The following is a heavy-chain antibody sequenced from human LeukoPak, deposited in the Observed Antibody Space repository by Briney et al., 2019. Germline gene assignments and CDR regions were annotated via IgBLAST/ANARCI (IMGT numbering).Heavy chain of an antibody. CDR3: PRLLNYDFWSGYYKYNWFDP. J-gene: IGHJ5*02. Sequence: PSETLSLTCAVYGGSFSGYYWSWIRQPPGKGLEWIGEINHSGSTNYNPSLKSRVTISVDTSKNQFSLKLSSVTAADTAVYYCPRLLNYDFWSGYYKYNWFDPWGQGTLVTVSS. CDR2: INHSGST. CDR1: GGSFSGYY. D-gene: IGHD3-3*01. V-gene: IGHV4-34*01.